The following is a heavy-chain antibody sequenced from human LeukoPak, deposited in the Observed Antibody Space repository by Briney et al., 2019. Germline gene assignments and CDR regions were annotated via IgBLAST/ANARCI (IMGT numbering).Heavy chain of an antibody. Sequence: SGTLSLTCAVSGGSISSSNWWSWVRPPPGKGLEWLGEIYHSGSTNYNPSLKSRVTISVDKSKNQFSLKLSSVTAADTAVYYCATRGEVIAAADYYYYGMDVWGQGTTVTVSS. CDR3: ATRGEVIAAADYYYYGMDV. D-gene: IGHD6-13*01. CDR2: IYHSGST. CDR1: GGSISSSNW. V-gene: IGHV4-4*02. J-gene: IGHJ6*02.